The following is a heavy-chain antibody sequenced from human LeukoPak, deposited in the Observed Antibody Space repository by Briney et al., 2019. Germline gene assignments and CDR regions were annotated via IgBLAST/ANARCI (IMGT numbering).Heavy chain of an antibody. V-gene: IGHV3-48*03. CDR3: AQLDPYGDSLIEI. CDR2: ISSTGGTI. CDR1: GFTFSGYA. D-gene: IGHD4-17*01. Sequence: GGSLRLSCAASGFTFSGYAMNWVRQAPGKGLEWLSHISSTGGTIYYADSVKGRLTVSRDNAKNSLYLQMNSLRAEDTAVYYCAQLDPYGDSLIEIWGQGALVTVSS. J-gene: IGHJ4*02.